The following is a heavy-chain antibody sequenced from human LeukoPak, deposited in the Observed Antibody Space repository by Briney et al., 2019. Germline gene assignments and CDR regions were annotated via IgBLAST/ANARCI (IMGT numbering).Heavy chain of an antibody. J-gene: IGHJ4*02. CDR2: IKSNADGGTP. Sequence: GGSLRLSCAASGFSFMNAWMIWVRQAPGKGLEWVGRIKSNADGGTPDYAAPARGRFTITRDDSKNTLYLQMNSLKTEDTAVYYCTTFYHEYSPYWGRGTLVTVSS. CDR3: TTFYHEYSPY. CDR1: GFSFMNAW. D-gene: IGHD2/OR15-2a*01. V-gene: IGHV3-15*01.